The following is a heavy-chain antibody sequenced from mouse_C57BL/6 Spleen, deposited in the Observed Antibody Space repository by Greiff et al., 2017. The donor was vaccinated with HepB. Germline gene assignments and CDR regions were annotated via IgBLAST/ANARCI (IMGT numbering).Heavy chain of an antibody. CDR2: IYPRSGNT. J-gene: IGHJ1*03. CDR3: ARYHYGSSYRWYFDV. V-gene: IGHV1-81*01. D-gene: IGHD1-1*01. Sequence: VQLQQSGAELARPGASVKLSCKASGYTFTSYGISWVKQRTGQGLEWIGEIYPRSGNTYYNEKFKGKATLTADKSSSTAYMELRSLTSEDSAVYFCARYHYGSSYRWYFDVWGTGTTVTVSS. CDR1: GYTFTSYG.